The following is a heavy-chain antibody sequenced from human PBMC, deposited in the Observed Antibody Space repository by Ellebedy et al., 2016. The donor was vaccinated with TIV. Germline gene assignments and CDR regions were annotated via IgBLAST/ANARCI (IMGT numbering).Heavy chain of an antibody. CDR3: ARDKGDDYVWGGYLDY. V-gene: IGHV1-18*01. J-gene: IGHJ4*02. CDR2: TSAHNGNT. D-gene: IGHD3-16*02. Sequence: AASVKVSCKASGYTFTSYGISWVRQAPGQGLEWMGWTSAHNGNTNYAQKLQGRVTMTTDTSTSTAYMELRSLRSDDTAVYYCARDKGDDYVWGGYLDYWGQGTLVTVSS. CDR1: GYTFTSYG.